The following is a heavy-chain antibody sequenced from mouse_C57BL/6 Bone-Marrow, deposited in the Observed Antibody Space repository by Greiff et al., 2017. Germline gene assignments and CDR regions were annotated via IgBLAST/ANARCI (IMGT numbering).Heavy chain of an antibody. Sequence: QVQLQQPGAELVKPGASVKLSCKASGYTFTSYWMQWVKQRPGQGLEWIGEIDPSDSYTNYNQKFKGKATLTVDTSSSTAYMQLSSLTSEDSAVYYCARSLDLLLWTWFAYWGQGTLVTVSA. J-gene: IGHJ3*01. CDR3: ARSLDLLLWTWFAY. V-gene: IGHV1-50*01. CDR1: GYTFTSYW. D-gene: IGHD1-1*02. CDR2: IDPSDSYT.